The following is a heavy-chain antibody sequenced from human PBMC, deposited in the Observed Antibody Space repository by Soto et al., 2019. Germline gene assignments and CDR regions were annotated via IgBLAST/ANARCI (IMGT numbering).Heavy chain of an antibody. CDR1: GGSFSGYY. J-gene: IGHJ2*01. CDR2: INHSGST. D-gene: IGHD5-12*01. V-gene: IGHV4-34*01. Sequence: PSETLSLTCAVYGGSFSGYYWSWIRQPPGKGLEWIGEINHSGSTNYNPSLKSRVTISVDTSKNQFSLKLSSVTAADTAVYYCARGGRYHGYVGRTWGYFDLWGRGTLVTVSS. CDR3: ARGGRYHGYVGRTWGYFDL.